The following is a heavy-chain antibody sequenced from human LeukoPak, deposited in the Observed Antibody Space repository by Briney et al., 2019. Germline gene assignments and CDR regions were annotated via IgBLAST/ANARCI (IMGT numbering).Heavy chain of an antibody. CDR3: ARGLIGYCSGGSCYSSNWFDP. Sequence: SETLSLTCAVYGGSFSGYYWSWIRQPPGKGLEWIGEINHSGSTNYNPSLKSRVTISVDTSKNQFSLKLSSVTAADTAVYYCARGLIGYCSGGSCYSSNWFDPWGQGTLVTVSS. J-gene: IGHJ5*02. D-gene: IGHD2-15*01. CDR1: GGSFSGYY. CDR2: INHSGST. V-gene: IGHV4-34*01.